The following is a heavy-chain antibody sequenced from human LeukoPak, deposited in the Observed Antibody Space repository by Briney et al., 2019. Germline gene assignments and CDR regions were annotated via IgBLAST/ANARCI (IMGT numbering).Heavy chain of an antibody. CDR2: ISGSGGST. CDR1: GFTFSSYA. J-gene: IGHJ4*02. Sequence: GGSLRLSCAASGFTFSSYAMSWVRQAPGKGPEWVSAISGSGGSTYYADSVKGRFTISRDNSKNTLYLQMNSLRAEDTAVYYCAKDLRGYDWSFFDYWGQGTLVTVSS. CDR3: AKDLRGYDWSFFDY. V-gene: IGHV3-23*01. D-gene: IGHD5-12*01.